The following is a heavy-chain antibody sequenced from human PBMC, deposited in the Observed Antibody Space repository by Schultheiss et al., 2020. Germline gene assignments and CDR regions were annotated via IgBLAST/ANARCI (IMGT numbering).Heavy chain of an antibody. CDR2: IYYSGST. CDR1: GGSVSSGSYY. Sequence: SETLSLTCTVSGGSVSSGSYYWSWIRQPPGKGLEWIGSIYYSGSTYYNPSLKSRVTISVDTSKNQFSLQLNSVTPEDTAVYYCARSGGHRYDYWGQGTLVNVYS. J-gene: IGHJ4*02. V-gene: IGHV4-39*01. CDR3: ARSGGHRYDY. D-gene: IGHD2-15*01.